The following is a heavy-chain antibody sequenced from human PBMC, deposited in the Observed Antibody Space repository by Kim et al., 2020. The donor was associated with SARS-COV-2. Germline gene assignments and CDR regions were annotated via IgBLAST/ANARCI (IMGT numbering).Heavy chain of an antibody. J-gene: IGHJ3*02. V-gene: IGHV3-73*01. Sequence: GGSLRLSCAASGFTFSGSAMHWVRQASGKGLEWVGRIRSKVNNYATAYAASVKGRFTISRDDSKNTAYLQMNSLKTEDTAVYYCTRRNDGFDIWGKGTMVTVSS. CDR3: TRRNDGFDI. CDR2: IRSKVNNYAT. CDR1: GFTFSGSA.